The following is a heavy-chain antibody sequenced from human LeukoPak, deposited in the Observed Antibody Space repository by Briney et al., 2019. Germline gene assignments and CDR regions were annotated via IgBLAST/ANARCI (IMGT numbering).Heavy chain of an antibody. CDR2: ISVSGGST. J-gene: IGHJ4*02. Sequence: PGGPLRLSCAASGSTFSSYGMSWVRQAPGKGLEWVSAISVSGGSTNYADSVKGRFTISRDNSKNTLYLQMNSLRAEDTAVYYCVKVFFMDYWGQGTLVTVSS. CDR3: VKVFFMDY. CDR1: GSTFSSYG. D-gene: IGHD2-8*01. V-gene: IGHV3-23*01.